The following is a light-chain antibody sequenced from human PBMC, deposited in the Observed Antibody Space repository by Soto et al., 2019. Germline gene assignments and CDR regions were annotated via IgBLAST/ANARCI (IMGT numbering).Light chain of an antibody. Sequence: QSVLTQPPSVSGAPGQRVTISCTGSGSNIGAGYDVHWYQQLPGTAPKLLIYGNNNRPSGVPDRFSGSKSGTSASLAITGLQTEDEADYYCQSHDSSLIGMVFGGGTQLTVL. CDR2: GNN. V-gene: IGLV1-40*01. CDR1: GSNIGAGYD. J-gene: IGLJ3*02. CDR3: QSHDSSLIGMV.